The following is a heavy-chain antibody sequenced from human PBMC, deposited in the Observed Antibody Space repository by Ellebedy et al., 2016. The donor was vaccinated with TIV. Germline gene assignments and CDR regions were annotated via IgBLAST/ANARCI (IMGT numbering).Heavy chain of an antibody. V-gene: IGHV1-2*02. D-gene: IGHD1-1*01. J-gene: IGHJ2*01. Sequence: ASVKVSCKASGYTFTGYYMHWVRQAPGQGLEWMGWMNPNSGDINYAQKFQGRVTMTRDTSISTAYMELSRLRSDDTAVYYCARDPPRTGDSYFDLWGRGTLVTVSS. CDR2: MNPNSGDI. CDR1: GYTFTGYY. CDR3: ARDPPRTGDSYFDL.